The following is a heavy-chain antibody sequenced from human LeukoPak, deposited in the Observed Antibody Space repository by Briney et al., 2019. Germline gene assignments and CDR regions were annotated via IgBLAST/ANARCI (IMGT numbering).Heavy chain of an antibody. V-gene: IGHV4-59*01. Sequence: SETLSLTCTVSGGSISSYYWSWIRQPPGKGLEWIGYIYYSGSTNNNPSLKSRVTISVDTSKNQFSLKLSSVTAADTAVYYCARDLRAAAGTNWFDPWGQGTLVTVSS. CDR1: GGSISSYY. CDR2: IYYSGST. CDR3: ARDLRAAAGTNWFDP. J-gene: IGHJ5*02. D-gene: IGHD6-13*01.